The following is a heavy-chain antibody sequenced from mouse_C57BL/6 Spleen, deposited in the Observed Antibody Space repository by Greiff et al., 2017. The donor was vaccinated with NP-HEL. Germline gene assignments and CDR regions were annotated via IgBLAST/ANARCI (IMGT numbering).Heavy chain of an antibody. Sequence: QVQLKQSGPELVKPGASVKLSCKASGYTFTSYDINWVKQRPGQGLEWIGWIYPRDGSTTYNEKFNGKAALTVDNTSSKAYMELHSLTSEDSSVYFCARFYYGSSYFDDWGKGTTLTVSS. CDR3: ARFYYGSSYFDD. V-gene: IGHV1-85*01. J-gene: IGHJ2*01. CDR1: GYTFTSYD. D-gene: IGHD1-1*01. CDR2: IYPRDGST.